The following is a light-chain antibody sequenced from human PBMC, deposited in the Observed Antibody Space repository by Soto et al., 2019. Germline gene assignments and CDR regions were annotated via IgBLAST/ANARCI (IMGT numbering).Light chain of an antibody. J-gene: IGKJ4*01. CDR2: QAS. CDR3: QQYNAYSLT. CDR1: QSLNRE. V-gene: IGKV1-5*03. Sequence: DIQMTQSPSTLSASVGDRVTITCRASQSLNRELAWYQQKPGKVPELLIYQASNLKGGVPSRFTGTGSGTEFTLTISSLQPDDSATYYCQQYNAYSLTFGGGTKVEIK.